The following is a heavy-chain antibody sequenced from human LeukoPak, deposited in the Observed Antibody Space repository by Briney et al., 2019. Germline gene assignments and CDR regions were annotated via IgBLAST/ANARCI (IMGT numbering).Heavy chain of an antibody. CDR2: INSDGSST. Sequence: GGSLRLSCAASGFTFSSYWMHWVRQAPGKGLVWVSRINSDGSSTSYADSVKGRFTISRDNAKNTLYLQMNSLRAEDTAVYYCATYCSSTSCLDYWGQGTLVTVSS. CDR1: GFTFSSYW. J-gene: IGHJ4*02. CDR3: ATYCSSTSCLDY. D-gene: IGHD2-2*01. V-gene: IGHV3-74*01.